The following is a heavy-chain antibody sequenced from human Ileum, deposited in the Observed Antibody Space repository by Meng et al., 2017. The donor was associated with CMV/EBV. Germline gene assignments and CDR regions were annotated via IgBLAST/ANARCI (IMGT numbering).Heavy chain of an antibody. CDR3: ARARGGNSKYWYFDL. V-gene: IGHV3-21*01. CDR2: ISSSSGDR. D-gene: IGHD4-23*01. J-gene: IGHJ2*01. CDR1: GFSLLSYS. Sequence: GGSLRLSCAASGFSLLSYSMNWVRQAPGKGLEWVSFISSSSGDRYYADSVKGRFTISRDDAKNSLYLQMNSLRAEDTAVYYCARARGGNSKYWYFDLWGRGTLVTVSS.